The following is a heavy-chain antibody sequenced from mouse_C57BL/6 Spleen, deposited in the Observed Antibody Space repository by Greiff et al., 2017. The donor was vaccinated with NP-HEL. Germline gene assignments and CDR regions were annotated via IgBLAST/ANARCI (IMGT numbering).Heavy chain of an antibody. V-gene: IGHV1-26*01. D-gene: IGHD1-1*01. CDR1: GYTFPDYY. Sequence: EVQLQQSGPELVKPGASVKISCKASGYTFPDYYMNWVKQSNGKSLEWIGDINPNNGGTSYNQKFKGKATLTVDKSSSTAYMELRSLTSEDSAVYYCARDGSSPYWYFDVWGTGTTVTVSS. J-gene: IGHJ1*03. CDR2: INPNNGGT. CDR3: ARDGSSPYWYFDV.